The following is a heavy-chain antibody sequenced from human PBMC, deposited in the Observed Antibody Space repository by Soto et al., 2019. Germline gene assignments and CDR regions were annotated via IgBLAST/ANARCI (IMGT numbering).Heavy chain of an antibody. Sequence: QVQLVESGGGVVQPGGSLRLSCAASGFIFSSYGMHWVRQAPGKGLEWVAVIWNDGSEKYYADSVKGRFTISRDNSKNILYIQMNNLRVEDTAVYDCARDLRLSRRGYELHQSPAYWGQGTLVTVSS. V-gene: IGHV3-33*01. J-gene: IGHJ4*02. CDR3: ARDLRLSRRGYELHQSPAY. CDR1: GFIFSSYG. D-gene: IGHD5-12*01. CDR2: IWNDGSEK.